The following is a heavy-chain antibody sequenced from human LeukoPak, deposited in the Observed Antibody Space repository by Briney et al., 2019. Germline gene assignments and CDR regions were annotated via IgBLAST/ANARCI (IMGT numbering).Heavy chain of an antibody. CDR1: GGSISSYY. CDR2: IYTSGST. CDR3: ARTYYYGSGTVIDY. Sequence: PSETLSLTCTVSGGSISSYYWSWIRQPAGKGLEWIGRIYTSGSTNYNPSLKSRVTMSVDTSKNQFSLKLSSVTAADTAVYYCARTYYYGSGTVIDYWGQGTLVTVSS. D-gene: IGHD3-10*01. J-gene: IGHJ4*02. V-gene: IGHV4-4*07.